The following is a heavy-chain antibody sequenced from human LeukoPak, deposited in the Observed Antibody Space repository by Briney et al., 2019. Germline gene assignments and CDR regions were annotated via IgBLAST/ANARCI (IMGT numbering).Heavy chain of an antibody. J-gene: IGHJ4*02. V-gene: IGHV1-18*04. Sequence: ASVKVSCKASGYTFTSYGISWVRQAPGQGLEWMGWISAYNGNTNYAQKLQGRVTMTTDTSTSTAYMELRSLRSDDTAVYYCARVLSLLGYCSGGSYYSLDYWGQGTLVTVSS. CDR1: GYTFTSYG. CDR2: ISAYNGNT. CDR3: ARVLSLLGYCSGGSYYSLDY. D-gene: IGHD2-15*01.